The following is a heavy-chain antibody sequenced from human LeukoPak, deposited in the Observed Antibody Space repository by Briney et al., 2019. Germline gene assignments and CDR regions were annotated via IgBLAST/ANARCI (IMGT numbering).Heavy chain of an antibody. D-gene: IGHD5-12*01. V-gene: IGHV4-59*08. CDR1: GGSLSVHY. Sequence: SETLSLTCSVSGGSLSVHYWSWIRQPPGKGLEWIEYVFYSGTTKYNPSLMSRVTISVDTSKNQFSLKLSSVTAADTAVYYCARVGGYSGYDHGDYYYYYMDVWGKGTTVTVSS. CDR3: ARVGGYSGYDHGDYYYYYMDV. J-gene: IGHJ6*03. CDR2: VFYSGTT.